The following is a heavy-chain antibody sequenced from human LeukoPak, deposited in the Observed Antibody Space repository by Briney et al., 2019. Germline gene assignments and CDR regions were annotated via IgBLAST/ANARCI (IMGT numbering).Heavy chain of an antibody. CDR1: GFTFDDYG. J-gene: IGHJ5*02. D-gene: IGHD2-2*02. CDR3: AREVGLVVPAAIMDWSDP. CDR2: INWNGGST. V-gene: IGHV3-20*04. Sequence: GGSLRLSCAASGFTFDDYGMSWVRQAPGKGLEWVSGINWNGGSTGYADSVKGRFTISRDNAKNSLYLQMNSLRAEDTALYYCAREVGLVVPAAIMDWSDPWGQGTLVTVSS.